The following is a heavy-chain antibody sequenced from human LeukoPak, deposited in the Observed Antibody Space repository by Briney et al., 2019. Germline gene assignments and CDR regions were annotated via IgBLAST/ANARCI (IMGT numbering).Heavy chain of an antibody. CDR3: ARGNFWSGYYAAKYYFDY. D-gene: IGHD3-3*01. J-gene: IGHJ4*02. CDR1: GGSFSGYY. Sequence: SETLSLTCAVYGGSFSGYYWSWIRQPPGKGLEWIGEINHSGSTNYNPSLKSRGTISVDTSKNQFSLKLSSVTAADTAVYYCARGNFWSGYYAAKYYFDYWGQGTLVTVSS. V-gene: IGHV4-34*01. CDR2: INHSGST.